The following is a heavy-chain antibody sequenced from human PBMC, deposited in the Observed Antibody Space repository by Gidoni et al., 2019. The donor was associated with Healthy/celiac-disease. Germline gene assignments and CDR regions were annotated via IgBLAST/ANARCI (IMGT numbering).Heavy chain of an antibody. CDR2: ISAYNGNT. D-gene: IGHD3-22*01. CDR1: GYTFTSYG. V-gene: IGHV1-18*04. Sequence: QVQLVQSGAEVKKPGASVKVSCKASGYTFTSYGIGWVRQAPGQGLEWMGWISAYNGNTNYAQKLQGRVTMTTDTSTSTAYMELRSLRSDDTAVYYCARASYYYDSNRLGDAFDIWGQGTMVTVSS. J-gene: IGHJ3*02. CDR3: ARASYYYDSNRLGDAFDI.